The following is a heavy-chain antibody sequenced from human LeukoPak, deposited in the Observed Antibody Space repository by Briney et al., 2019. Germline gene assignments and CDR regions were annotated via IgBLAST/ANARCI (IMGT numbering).Heavy chain of an antibody. CDR2: INHSEST. CDR3: AGGTFWSGYYSYYYYYYMDV. Sequence: SETLSLTCAVYGGSFSGYYWSWIRQPPGKGLEWIGEINHSESTNYNPSLKSRVTISVDTSKNQFSLKLSSVTAADTAVYYCAGGTFWSGYYSYYYYYYMDVWGKGTTVTVSS. D-gene: IGHD3-3*01. V-gene: IGHV4-34*01. CDR1: GGSFSGYY. J-gene: IGHJ6*03.